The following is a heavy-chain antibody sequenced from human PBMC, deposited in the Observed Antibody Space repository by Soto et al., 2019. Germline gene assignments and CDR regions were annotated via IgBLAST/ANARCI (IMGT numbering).Heavy chain of an antibody. CDR1: GGSITSGSYY. D-gene: IGHD3-22*01. Sequence: SETLSLTCTVSGGSITSGSYYWTWIRQPPGKGLEWIGYVYHSGTTTYNASLKSRVAISIDTSKNQFFLKVNSVTAADTAVYYCARDSSGRLDYWGQGTLVTVSS. J-gene: IGHJ4*02. CDR2: VYHSGTT. CDR3: ARDSSGRLDY. V-gene: IGHV4-61*01.